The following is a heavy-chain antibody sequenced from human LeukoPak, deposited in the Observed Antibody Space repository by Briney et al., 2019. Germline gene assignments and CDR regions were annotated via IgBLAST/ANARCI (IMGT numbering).Heavy chain of an antibody. CDR2: IGSTGDT. D-gene: IGHD1-7*01. J-gene: IGHJ5*02. CDR3: ARDSEGVTGTTSWFDP. V-gene: IGHV3-13*01. CDR1: GFTFSSYG. Sequence: GGSLRLSCAASGFTFSSYGMHWVRQATAKGLEWVSAIGSTGDTYYAGSVKGRFTISRENAKNSLSLQMNSLRAEDTAVYYCARDSEGVTGTTSWFDPWGQGTLVTVSS.